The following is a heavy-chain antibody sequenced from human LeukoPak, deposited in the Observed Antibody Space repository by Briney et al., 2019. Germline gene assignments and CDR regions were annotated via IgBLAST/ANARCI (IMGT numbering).Heavy chain of an antibody. V-gene: IGHV4-34*01. D-gene: IGHD2-21*01. CDR2: INHSGST. CDR3: ARESVASGGFNWFAP. J-gene: IGHJ5*02. Sequence: SETLSLTCAVYGGSFSGYYWSWIRQPPGKGLEWIGEINHSGSTNYNPSLKSRVTISVDTSKHQFSLKLRSVTAADTAVYYCARESVASGGFNWFAPWGQGTLVTVSS. CDR1: GGSFSGYY.